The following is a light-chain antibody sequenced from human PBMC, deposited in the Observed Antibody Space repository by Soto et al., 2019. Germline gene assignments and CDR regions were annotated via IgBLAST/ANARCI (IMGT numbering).Light chain of an antibody. CDR3: HQYDSSPLT. Sequence: EIVLTQSPGPLSLSPGERATLSCRASQSVSSSSLAWYQQKPGQAPRLLIYGASSRATGIPDRFSGSGSGTDYTITISRLEPDDFAVYYCHQYDSSPLTFGGGTKVEIK. J-gene: IGKJ4*01. CDR2: GAS. CDR1: QSVSSSS. V-gene: IGKV3-20*01.